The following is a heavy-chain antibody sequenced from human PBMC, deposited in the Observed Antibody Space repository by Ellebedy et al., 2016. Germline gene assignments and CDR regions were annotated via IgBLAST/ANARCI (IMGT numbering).Heavy chain of an antibody. CDR3: GRDGGTGWYRFDY. CDR2: INTASGNA. V-gene: IGHV1-3*04. CDR1: VYTFNGFA. D-gene: IGHD6-19*01. J-gene: IGHJ4*02. Sequence: ASVTVSCXASVYTFNGFAIHWVRQAPGQRLEWMGWINTASGNAKYAQKFQGRVTITRDTSASTAYVELTSLSSEDTAVYYCGRDGGTGWYRFDYWGQGTLVTVSS.